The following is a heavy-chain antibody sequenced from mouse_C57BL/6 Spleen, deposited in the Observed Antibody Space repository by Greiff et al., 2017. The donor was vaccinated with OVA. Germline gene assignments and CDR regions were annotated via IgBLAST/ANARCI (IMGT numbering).Heavy chain of an antibody. V-gene: IGHV1-50*01. CDR1: GYTFTSYW. CDR3: ARSRGNPGY. D-gene: IGHD2-1*01. CDR2: IDPSDSYT. J-gene: IGHJ2*01. Sequence: QVQLQQPGAELVKPGASVKLSCKASGYTFTSYWMQWVKQRPGQGLEWIGEIDPSDSYTNYNQKFKGKATLTVDTSSSTAYMQLSSLTSEDSAVYYCARSRGNPGYWGQGTTLTVSS.